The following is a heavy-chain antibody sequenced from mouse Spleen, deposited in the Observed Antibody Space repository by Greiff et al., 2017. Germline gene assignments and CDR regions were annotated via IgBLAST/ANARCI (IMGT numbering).Heavy chain of an antibody. D-gene: IGHD2-1*01. CDR2: ISYDGSN. J-gene: IGHJ3*01. CDR1: GYSITSGYY. V-gene: IGHV3-6*01. Sequence: ESGPGLVKPSQSLSLTCSVTGYSITSGYYWNWIRQFPGNKLEWMGYISYDGSNNYNPSLKNRISITRDTSKNQFFLKLNSVTTEDTATYYCARDIGGNYAWFAYWGQGTLVTVSA. CDR3: ARDIGGNYAWFAY.